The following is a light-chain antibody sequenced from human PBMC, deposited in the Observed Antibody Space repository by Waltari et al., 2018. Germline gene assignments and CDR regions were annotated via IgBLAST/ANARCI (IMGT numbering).Light chain of an antibody. J-gene: IGKJ4*01. CDR2: SAS. Sequence: DIVMTPSPASLVVSLGGRATVNCKSSKSVLYSSKNKNYLAWYQQKPGQPPELLIHSASSRESGVPDRFSGSGSGTDFTLTISSLQAEDVAVYYCQQYYSTPLTFGGGTKVEIK. CDR3: QQYYSTPLT. V-gene: IGKV4-1*01. CDR1: KSVLYSSKNKNY.